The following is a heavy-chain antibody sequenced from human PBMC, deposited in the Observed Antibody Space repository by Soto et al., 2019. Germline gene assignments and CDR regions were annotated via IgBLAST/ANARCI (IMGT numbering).Heavy chain of an antibody. Sequence: QVQLVQSGAEVRKPGSSVNISCKASGGTFSTYTITWVRQAPGQGLEWMGRIIPMMGLPNYAQNFQGSVTITADKSTTTAYMEVSGLTSEDTAVFYCARGGSGYDSWGQGSLVTVSS. CDR2: IIPMMGLP. V-gene: IGHV1-69*02. J-gene: IGHJ4*02. D-gene: IGHD6-19*01. CDR1: GGTFSTYT. CDR3: ARGGSGYDS.